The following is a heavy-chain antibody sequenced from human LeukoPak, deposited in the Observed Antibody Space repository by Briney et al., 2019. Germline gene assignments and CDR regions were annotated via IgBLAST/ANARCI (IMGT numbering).Heavy chain of an antibody. J-gene: IGHJ6*03. Sequence: GASVKVSCKASGGTFSSYAISWVRQAPGQGLEWMGGIIPIFGTANYAQKFQGRVTITADESTSTAYMELSSLRSEDTAVYYCASLTTVSYYYYYYMDVWGKGTTVTVSS. D-gene: IGHD4-11*01. CDR2: IIPIFGTA. CDR3: ASLTTVSYYYYYYMDV. CDR1: GGTFSSYA. V-gene: IGHV1-69*13.